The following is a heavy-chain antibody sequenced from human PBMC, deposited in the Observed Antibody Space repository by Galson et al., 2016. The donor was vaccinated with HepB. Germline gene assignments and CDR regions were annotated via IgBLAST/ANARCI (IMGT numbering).Heavy chain of an antibody. J-gene: IGHJ4*02. V-gene: IGHV2-5*02. CDR2: IYWDDDK. D-gene: IGHD5-24*01. CDR1: GFSLSTSGVG. CDR3: SHTRRDGDNYVPFDH. Sequence: PALVKPTQTLTLTCTFSGFSLSTSGVGVGWIRQPPGKALEWLALIYWDDDKRFSPSLKRRLTITKDTSKTQVVLIMTNMDPVDTATYYCSHTRRDGDNYVPFDHWGQGTLVTVSS.